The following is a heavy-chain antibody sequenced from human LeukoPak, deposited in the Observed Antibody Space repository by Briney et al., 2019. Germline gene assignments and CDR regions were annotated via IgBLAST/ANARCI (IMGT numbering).Heavy chain of an antibody. CDR2: IRYDGSNK. V-gene: IGHV3-30*02. CDR1: GFTFSSYG. Sequence: PGGSLRLSCAASGFTFSSYGMHWVRQAPGKGLEWVAFIRYDGSNKYYADSVKGRFTISRDNSKNTLYLQMNSLRAEDTAVYYCAKDLISRITMVRGVPWAFDIWGQGTMVTVSS. CDR3: AKDLISRITMVRGVPWAFDI. J-gene: IGHJ3*02. D-gene: IGHD3-10*01.